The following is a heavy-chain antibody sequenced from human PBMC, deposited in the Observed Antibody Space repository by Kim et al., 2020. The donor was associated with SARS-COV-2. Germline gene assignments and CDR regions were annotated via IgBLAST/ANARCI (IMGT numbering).Heavy chain of an antibody. CDR3: AKRDSGSSRHFDY. V-gene: IGHV3-9*01. J-gene: IGHJ4*02. D-gene: IGHD1-26*01. Sequence: GGSLRLSCAASGFTFDDYAMHWVRQAPGKGLEWVSGISWNSDTIGYADSLKGRFTISRDNAKNSLYLQMNSLRLEDTALYYCAKRDSGSSRHFDYWRQGTLVTVSS. CDR2: ISWNSDTI. CDR1: GFTFDDYA.